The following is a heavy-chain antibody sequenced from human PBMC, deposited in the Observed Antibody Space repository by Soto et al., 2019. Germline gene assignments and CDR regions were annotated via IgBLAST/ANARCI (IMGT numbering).Heavy chain of an antibody. CDR1: GFIFSHYA. CDR3: AKDAVPRNDLWDYFEF. V-gene: IGHV3-23*01. CDR2: IGGGGDDT. J-gene: IGHJ4*03. D-gene: IGHD1-1*01. Sequence: QLLESGGMLLQPGGSLRLSCAASGFIFSHYAMSWVRQAPGKGLEWVSGIGGGGDDTNYADSVKGRFTISRDNSKNTLFLQMNSLRVEDTAVYYCAKDAVPRNDLWDYFEFGGHGTLVTVSS.